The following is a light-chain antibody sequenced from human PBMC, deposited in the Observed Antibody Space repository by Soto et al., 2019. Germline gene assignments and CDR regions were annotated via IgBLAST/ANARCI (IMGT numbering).Light chain of an antibody. CDR2: TDT. V-gene: IGLV3-25*03. CDR3: QSSDSSGTYVV. J-gene: IGLJ2*01. CDR1: ALPKQY. Sequence: SYELTRPLSVSVSPGQTARITCSGDALPKQYAYWYQQKPGQAPDLVIYTDTERPSGIPERFSGSSSGTTVTLTISGVQAEDEADYYCQSSDSSGTYVVFGGGTKLTVL.